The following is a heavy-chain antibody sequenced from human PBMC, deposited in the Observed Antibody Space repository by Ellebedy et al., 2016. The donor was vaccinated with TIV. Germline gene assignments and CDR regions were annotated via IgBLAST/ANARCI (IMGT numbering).Heavy chain of an antibody. V-gene: IGHV3-30*04. D-gene: IGHD1-26*01. Sequence: PGGSLRLSCAASGFNFNSYALHWVRQAPGKGLEWVSLISYHGSDKYYADSVKGRFTISRDNSKNTLDLQMNNLRTEDTAVYYCARDLTYYSDDLWGHGTLVAVSS. J-gene: IGHJ4*01. CDR3: ARDLTYYSDDL. CDR2: ISYHGSDK. CDR1: GFNFNSYA.